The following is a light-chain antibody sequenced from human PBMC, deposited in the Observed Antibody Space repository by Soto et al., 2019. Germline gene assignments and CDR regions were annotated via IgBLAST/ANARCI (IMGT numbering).Light chain of an antibody. CDR2: AVS. Sequence: QSALTQPASVSGSPGQSITISCTGTSSDVGGFLYVSWFQQHPGKAPKLMIYAVSNRPSGISNRFSGSKPGNTASLTISGLQAEDEADYYCSSYSSSSTLVVFGGGTKVTVL. V-gene: IGLV2-14*01. CDR1: SSDVGGFLY. CDR3: SSYSSSSTLVV. J-gene: IGLJ2*01.